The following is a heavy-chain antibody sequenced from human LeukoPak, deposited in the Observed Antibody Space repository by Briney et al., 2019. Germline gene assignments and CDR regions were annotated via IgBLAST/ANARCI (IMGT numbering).Heavy chain of an antibody. V-gene: IGHV1-3*01. Sequence: GASVKVSCKASGYTFTSYAMHWVRQAPGQRLEWMGWINAGNGNTKYSQKFQGRVTITRDTSASTAYMELSSLRSEDTAVYYCATGYDILTGLGAFDIWGQGTMVTVSS. D-gene: IGHD3-9*01. CDR3: ATGYDILTGLGAFDI. CDR2: INAGNGNT. J-gene: IGHJ3*02. CDR1: GYTFTSYA.